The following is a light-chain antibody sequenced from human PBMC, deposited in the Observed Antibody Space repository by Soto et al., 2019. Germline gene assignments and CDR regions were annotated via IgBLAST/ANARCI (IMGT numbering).Light chain of an antibody. Sequence: IQLTHSPSSLSASVGDRVTITSRASQGISSYLGWYQQKPGKAPNLLIYAASSLQSGVPSRFSGSGSGTDFTLTISSLQPEDFATYYCQQSYSTPGTFGPGTKVDIK. CDR2: AAS. J-gene: IGKJ3*01. CDR3: QQSYSTPGT. CDR1: QGISSY. V-gene: IGKV1-39*01.